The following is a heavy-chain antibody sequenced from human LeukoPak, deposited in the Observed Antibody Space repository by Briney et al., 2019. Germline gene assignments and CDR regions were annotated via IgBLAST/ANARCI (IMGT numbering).Heavy chain of an antibody. CDR2: ISGSGGST. V-gene: IGHV3-23*01. CDR3: ASRKVGAKAFDI. Sequence: GGSLRLSCAASGFTFSSYAMSWVRQAPGKGLEWVSVISGSGGSTYYADSVKGRFTISRDNSKNTLYLQMNSLRAEDTAVYYCASRKVGAKAFDIWGQGTMVTVS. D-gene: IGHD1-26*01. J-gene: IGHJ3*02. CDR1: GFTFSSYA.